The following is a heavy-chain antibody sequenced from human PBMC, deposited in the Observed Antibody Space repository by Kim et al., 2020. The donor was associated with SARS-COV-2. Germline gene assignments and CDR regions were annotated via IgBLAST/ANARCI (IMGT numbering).Heavy chain of an antibody. CDR2: INHSGST. Sequence: SETLSLTCAVYGGSFSGYYWSWIRQPPGKGLEWIGEINHSGSTNYNPSLKSRVTITVDTSKNPFSLMLSSGTAADAAVYYCAGSWLDVFWFGCYVYYFDYWGQPTRVTVSS. V-gene: IGHV4-34*01. J-gene: IGHJ4*02. D-gene: IGHD3-3*01. CDR3: AGSWLDVFWFGCYVYYFDY. CDR1: GGSFSGYY.